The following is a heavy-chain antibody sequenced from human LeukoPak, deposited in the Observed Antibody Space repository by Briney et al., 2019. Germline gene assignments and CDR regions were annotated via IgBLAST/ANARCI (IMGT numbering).Heavy chain of an antibody. V-gene: IGHV3-21*01. CDR1: GFTFSSYS. Sequence: PGGSLRLSCAASGFTFSSYSMNWVRQAPGKGLEWVSSISSSSSYIYYADSAKGRFTISRDNAKNSLYLQMNSLRAEDTAVYYCAKVQEFGESDNWGQGTLVTVSS. D-gene: IGHD3-10*01. CDR2: ISSSSSYI. CDR3: AKVQEFGESDN. J-gene: IGHJ4*02.